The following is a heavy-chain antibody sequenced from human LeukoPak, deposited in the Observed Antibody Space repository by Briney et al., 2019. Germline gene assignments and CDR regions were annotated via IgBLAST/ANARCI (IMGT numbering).Heavy chain of an antibody. V-gene: IGHV3-9*01. CDR2: ISWNSGSI. D-gene: IGHD2-2*01. CDR1: GFTFDDYA. CDR3: AKDHGALPAALFDY. J-gene: IGHJ4*02. Sequence: GGSLRLSCAASGFTFDDYAMHWVRQAPGKGLEWVSGISWNSGSIGYADSAKGRFTISRDNAKNSLYLQMNSLRAEDTALYYCAKDHGALPAALFDYWGQGTLVTVSS.